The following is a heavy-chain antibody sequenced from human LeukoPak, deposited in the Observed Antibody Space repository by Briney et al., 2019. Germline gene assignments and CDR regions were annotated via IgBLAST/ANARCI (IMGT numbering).Heavy chain of an antibody. CDR1: GFTFISYA. Sequence: GGSLRLSCAGSGFTFISYAMSWVRQAPGKGLEWVSTISGSGGAGTYYADSVKGRFTVSRDNSRNTLYLPMNSLRAEDTAVYYCVKDRGGSPFYGMDVWGQGTTVTVSS. J-gene: IGHJ6*02. D-gene: IGHD1-26*01. CDR3: VKDRGGSPFYGMDV. CDR2: ISGSGGAGT. V-gene: IGHV3-23*01.